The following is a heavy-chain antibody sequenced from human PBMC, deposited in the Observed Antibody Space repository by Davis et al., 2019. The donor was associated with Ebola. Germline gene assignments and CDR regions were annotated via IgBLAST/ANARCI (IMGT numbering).Heavy chain of an antibody. CDR1: GFTFDSYS. J-gene: IGHJ6*02. Sequence: PGGSLRLSCVASGFTFDSYSMSWVRQAPGKGLEWVSGISGRDVGTDYADSVKGRFTISRDNSTNTLYLQMNSLRAEDTALYYCAKDYDVSGSNFYYYGMDVWGQGTTVSVSS. CDR3: AKDYDVSGSNFYYYGMDV. V-gene: IGHV3-23*01. D-gene: IGHD3-10*01. CDR2: ISGRDVGT.